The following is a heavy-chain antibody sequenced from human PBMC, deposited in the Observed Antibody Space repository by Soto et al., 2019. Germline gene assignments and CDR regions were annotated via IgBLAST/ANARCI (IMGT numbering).Heavy chain of an antibody. J-gene: IGHJ3*02. V-gene: IGHV3-23*01. CDR2: ISGSGGST. CDR3: AKDRKGDGYPSAFDI. D-gene: IGHD6-25*01. Sequence: GGSLRLSCGASGFTFSSYAMSWVRQAPGKGLEWVSAISGSGGSTYYADSVKGRFTISRDNSKNTLYLQMNSLRAEDTAVYYCAKDRKGDGYPSAFDIWGQGTMVTVSS. CDR1: GFTFSSYA.